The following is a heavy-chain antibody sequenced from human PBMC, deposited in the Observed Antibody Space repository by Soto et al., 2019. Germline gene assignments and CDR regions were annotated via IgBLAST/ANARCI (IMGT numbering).Heavy chain of an antibody. CDR2: IYYSGST. J-gene: IGHJ4*02. V-gene: IGHV4-39*01. CDR1: GGSISSSSYY. D-gene: IGHD3-22*01. Sequence: SETLSLTCTVYGGSISSSSYYWGWIRQPPGKGLEWIGSIYYSGSTYYNPSLKSRVTISVDTSKNQFSLKLSSVTAADTAVYYCARGVPRRFDSSGYQIYYFDYWGQGTLVTVSS. CDR3: ARGVPRRFDSSGYQIYYFDY.